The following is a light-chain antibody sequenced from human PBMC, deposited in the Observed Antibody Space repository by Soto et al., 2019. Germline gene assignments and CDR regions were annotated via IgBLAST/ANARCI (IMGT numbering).Light chain of an antibody. CDR2: DVS. J-gene: IGLJ1*01. CDR1: NTDIGGYNY. CDR3: SLSRAYRTLEP. Sequence: QSALTQPDSVSGYLGESITISCTGTNTDIGGYNYVSWYHQHPGKAPKLVIYDVSSRPSGISNRFSGSKSGFTASLTISGLPDADHAHYYCSLSRAYRTLEPFGTGTKVTVL. V-gene: IGLV2-14*01.